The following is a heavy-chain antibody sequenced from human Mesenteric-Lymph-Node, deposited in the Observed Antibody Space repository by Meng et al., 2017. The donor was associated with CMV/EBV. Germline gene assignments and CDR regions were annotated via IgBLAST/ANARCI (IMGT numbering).Heavy chain of an antibody. J-gene: IGHJ3*02. D-gene: IGHD2-21*02. CDR1: GYSISGNYY. Sequence: SETLSLTCSVSGYSISGNYYWGWIRQPPGKGLEWIGSIYHSGSTYYNPSLKSRVTISVDTSKNQFSVNLSSMTAPDTAVYYCARLIGDGDPSRGAIDIWGQGTMVTVSS. CDR3: ARLIGDGDPSRGAIDI. V-gene: IGHV4-38-2*02. CDR2: IYHSGST.